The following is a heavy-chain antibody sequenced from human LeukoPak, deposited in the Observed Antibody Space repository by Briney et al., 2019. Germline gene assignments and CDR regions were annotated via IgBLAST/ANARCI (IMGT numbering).Heavy chain of an antibody. CDR1: GFTFSNYG. CDR2: ISYDGINK. J-gene: IGHJ4*02. CDR3: GRDLAWGAFDY. D-gene: IGHD7-27*01. V-gene: IGHV3-30*03. Sequence: GGSLRLSCAASGFTFSNYGMHWVRQAPGKGLEWVAVISYDGINKYYADSVKGRFTISRDDSKNTVSLQMNSLRVEDTAVYYCGRDLAWGAFDYWGQGTLVTVSS.